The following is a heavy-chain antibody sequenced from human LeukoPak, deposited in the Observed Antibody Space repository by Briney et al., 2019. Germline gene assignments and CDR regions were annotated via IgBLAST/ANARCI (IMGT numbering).Heavy chain of an antibody. Sequence: GGSLRLSCAASGSTFSRYAMSWVSQAPGKGLEWLSPISESDGSTYYADSVKGRFTISRDNSKNTLYLQMNSLGADDTAVYFCAKDISQGYTFGSIEEDYWGQGTLVTVSS. J-gene: IGHJ4*02. CDR2: ISESDGST. D-gene: IGHD5-18*01. V-gene: IGHV3-23*01. CDR1: GSTFSRYA. CDR3: AKDISQGYTFGSIEEDY.